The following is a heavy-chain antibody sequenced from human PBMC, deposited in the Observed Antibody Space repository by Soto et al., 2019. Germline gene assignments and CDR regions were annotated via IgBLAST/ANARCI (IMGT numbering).Heavy chain of an antibody. D-gene: IGHD5-18*01. J-gene: IGHJ4*02. V-gene: IGHV1-69*12. CDR1: GGTFSSYA. Sequence: QVQLVQSGAEVKKPGSSVKVSCTASGGTFSSYAISWVRQAPGQGLEWMGGIIPIFGTANYAQKFQGRVTITADESTSTAYRELSSLRSEDTAVYYCARDGYNLIFDYWGQGTLVTVSS. CDR3: ARDGYNLIFDY. CDR2: IIPIFGTA.